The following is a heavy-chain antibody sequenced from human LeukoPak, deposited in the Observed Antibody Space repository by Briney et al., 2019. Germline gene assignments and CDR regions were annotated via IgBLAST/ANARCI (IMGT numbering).Heavy chain of an antibody. Sequence: PSETLSLTXTVSGGSISSGSYYWSWIRQPAGKGLEWIGRICTSGSANYNPSLKSRVTISVDTSKNQFSLKLSSVTAADTAVYYCAREVGQISGYYTYYFDYWGQGTLVTVSS. CDR3: AREVGQISGYYTYYFDY. V-gene: IGHV4-61*02. D-gene: IGHD3-22*01. CDR2: ICTSGSA. CDR1: GGSISSGSYY. J-gene: IGHJ4*02.